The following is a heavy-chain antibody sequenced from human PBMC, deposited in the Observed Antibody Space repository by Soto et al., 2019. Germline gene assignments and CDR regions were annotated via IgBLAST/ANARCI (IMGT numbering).Heavy chain of an antibody. J-gene: IGHJ6*02. Sequence: EVHLLESGGGLVQPGGSLRLSCAASGFTFSNYAITWVRQAPGKGLEWVSVISGTGGGTNNADSAKGRFTTSRDNSKNTLYLPMNSLRAEDTAVYYCAKRAFYGSGIPNYYGMDVWGQGTAVTVSS. V-gene: IGHV3-23*01. CDR2: ISGTGGGT. CDR1: GFTFSNYA. D-gene: IGHD3-10*01. CDR3: AKRAFYGSGIPNYYGMDV.